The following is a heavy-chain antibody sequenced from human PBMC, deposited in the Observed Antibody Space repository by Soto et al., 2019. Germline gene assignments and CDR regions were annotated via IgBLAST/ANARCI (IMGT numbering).Heavy chain of an antibody. Sequence: LRLSCAASEFTFSSYWMSWVRQAPGKGLEWVAKIKYDGSEKYYVDSVKGRFTISRDNSKNSLYLQMDSLRAEDTAVYYCARLDTTLVHYGMDVWGQGTTVTVSS. CDR2: IKYDGSEK. V-gene: IGHV3-7*01. CDR3: ARLDTTLVHYGMDV. CDR1: EFTFSSYW. D-gene: IGHD5-18*01. J-gene: IGHJ6*02.